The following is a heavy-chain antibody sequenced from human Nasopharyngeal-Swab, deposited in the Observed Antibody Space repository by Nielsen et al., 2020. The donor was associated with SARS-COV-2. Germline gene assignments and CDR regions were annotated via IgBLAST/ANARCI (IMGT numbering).Heavy chain of an antibody. J-gene: IGHJ6*02. D-gene: IGHD3-3*01. CDR2: ISSSSSYI. V-gene: IGHV3-21*01. CDR1: GFTFNNYN. CDR3: ARDGLDYDFWSAYFMDV. Sequence: GGSLRLSCAASGFTFNNYNFNWVRQAPGKGLEWVSSISSSSSYIYYADSVKGRFTISRGNAKNSLYLQMNSLRAEDTAMYYCARDGLDYDFWSAYFMDVWGQGTTVTVSS.